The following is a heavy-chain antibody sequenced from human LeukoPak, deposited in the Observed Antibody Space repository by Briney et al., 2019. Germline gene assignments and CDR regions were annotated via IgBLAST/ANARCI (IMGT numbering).Heavy chain of an antibody. J-gene: IGHJ4*02. Sequence: SETLSLTCTVSGYSLSSGYYWGWIRQPPGKGLEWIGSVDHSGGTYYNPSLRSRVSISVDTSKNQFSLKLSSVTAADTAVYYCARDGDIVVVTGNSYYFDYWGQGTLVTVSS. D-gene: IGHD2-21*02. CDR3: ARDGDIVVVTGNSYYFDY. CDR1: GYSLSSGYY. V-gene: IGHV4-38-2*02. CDR2: VDHSGGT.